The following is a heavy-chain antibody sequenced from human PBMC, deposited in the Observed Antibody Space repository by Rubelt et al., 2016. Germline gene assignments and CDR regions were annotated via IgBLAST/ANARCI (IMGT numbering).Heavy chain of an antibody. J-gene: IGHJ6*02. CDR1: GGSISSSSYY. V-gene: IGHV4-39*01. D-gene: IGHD1-14*01. CDR3: ARQTGGYYYGMDV. CDR2: IYYSGST. Sequence: QVQLQESGPGLVKPSETLSLTCTVSGGSISSSSYYWGWIRQPPGKGLEWIGSIYYSGSTYYNPSLKCPATISVDTSKNQFSLKLSAVTAADTAVYYCARQTGGYYYGMDVWGQGTLVTVSS.